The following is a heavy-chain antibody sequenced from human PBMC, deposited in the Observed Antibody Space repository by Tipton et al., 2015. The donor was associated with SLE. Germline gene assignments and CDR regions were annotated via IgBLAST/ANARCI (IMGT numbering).Heavy chain of an antibody. CDR2: IYTTGTT. D-gene: IGHD3-3*01. CDR1: GGSISSGDYY. V-gene: IGHV4-61*02. J-gene: IGHJ6*03. CDR3: ARLESKAGYYYYYMDV. Sequence: LSCTVSGGSISSGDYYWTWIRQPAGKGLEWIGRIYTTGTTNYSPSLESRVTMSLDMSKNQFSLRLSSVTAADTAVYYCARLESKAGYYYYYMDVWGKGTTVTVSS.